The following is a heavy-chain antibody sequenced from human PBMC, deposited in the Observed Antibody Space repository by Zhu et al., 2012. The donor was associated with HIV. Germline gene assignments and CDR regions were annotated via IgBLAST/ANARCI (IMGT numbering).Heavy chain of an antibody. CDR2: IYYSGST. CDR3: ARAPDAVDI. V-gene: IGHV4-59*01. Sequence: QVRLQESGPGLVMPSETLSLTCSVSGASINSFFWSWIRQSPGKGLEWIGNIYYSGSTNYNPXLKSRVTISVDRSKKHYSLRLSSVTAADTAVYYCARAPDAVDIWGQGDNGHRLF. J-gene: IGHJ3*02. CDR1: GASINSFF.